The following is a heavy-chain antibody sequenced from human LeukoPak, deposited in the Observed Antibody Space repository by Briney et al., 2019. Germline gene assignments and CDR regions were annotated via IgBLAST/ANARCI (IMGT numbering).Heavy chain of an antibody. CDR1: GFTFSSYS. CDR3: AREYSSGWHDY. V-gene: IGHV3-21*01. J-gene: IGHJ4*02. Sequence: GGSLRLSCAASGFTFSSYSMYWVRQAPGKGLEWVSSISSSSSYIYYADSVKGRFTISRDNAKNSLYLQMNSLRAEDTAVYYCAREYSSGWHDYWGQGTLVTVSS. CDR2: ISSSSSYI. D-gene: IGHD6-19*01.